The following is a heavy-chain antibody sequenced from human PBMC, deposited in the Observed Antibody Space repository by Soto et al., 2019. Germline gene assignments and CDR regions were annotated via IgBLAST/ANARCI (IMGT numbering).Heavy chain of an antibody. CDR3: ARGKGLLLWFGELHPHNY. CDR2: INHSGST. J-gene: IGHJ4*02. D-gene: IGHD3-10*01. CDR1: GGSFSGYY. Sequence: SETLSLTCAVYGGSFSGYYWSWIRQPPGKGLEWIGEINHSGSTNYNPSLKSRVTISVDTSKNQFSLKLSSVTAADTAVYYCARGKGLLLWFGELHPHNYWGQGTLVTVSS. V-gene: IGHV4-34*01.